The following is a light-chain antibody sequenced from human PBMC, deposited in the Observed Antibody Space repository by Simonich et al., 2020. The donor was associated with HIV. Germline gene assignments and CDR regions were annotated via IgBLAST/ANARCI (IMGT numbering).Light chain of an antibody. J-gene: IGKJ2*01. V-gene: IGKV3-11*01. CDR2: DAS. CDR1: QSVSSN. CDR3: QQRSNWPPA. Sequence: EIVMTQSPATLSVSPAERATLSCRASQSVSSNLAWYQQKPGQAPRLLIYDASNRATGIPARFSGSGSGTDFTLTISSLEPEDFAVYYCQQRSNWPPAFGQGTKLEIK.